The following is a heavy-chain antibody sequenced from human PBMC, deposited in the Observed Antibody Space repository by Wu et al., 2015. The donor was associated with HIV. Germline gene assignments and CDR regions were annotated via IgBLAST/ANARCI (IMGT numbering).Heavy chain of an antibody. CDR3: ATGEEESAALEY. D-gene: IGHD2-2*01. CDR1: GGTFSKSG. V-gene: IGHV1-69*13. J-gene: IGHJ4*02. CDR2: IIPVSGPG. Sequence: VQLVQSGSEIKKPGSSVKVSCQASGGTFSKSGFAWVRQAPGQGLEWMGRIIPVSGPGDYAEKFQGRVTIIADESTSTIYMELRSLTSEDTAIYYCATGEEESAALEYWGQGTLVTVSS.